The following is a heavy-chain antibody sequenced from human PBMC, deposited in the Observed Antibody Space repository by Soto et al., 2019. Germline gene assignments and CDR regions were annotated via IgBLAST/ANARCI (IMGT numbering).Heavy chain of an antibody. CDR2: ISYDGSNK. J-gene: IGHJ3*02. CDR1: GFTFSSYG. CDR3: AKDDVLLWFGELLFGAFDT. V-gene: IGHV3-30*18. D-gene: IGHD3-10*01. Sequence: GGSLRLSCAASGFTFSSYGMHWVRQAPGKGLEWVAVISYDGSNKYYADSVKGRFTISRDNSKNTLYLQMNSLRAEDTAVYYCAKDDVLLWFGELLFGAFDTWRHGPLVTV.